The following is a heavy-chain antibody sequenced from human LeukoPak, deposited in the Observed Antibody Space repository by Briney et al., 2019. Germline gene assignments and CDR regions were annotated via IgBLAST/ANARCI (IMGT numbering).Heavy chain of an antibody. Sequence: GASVKVSCKASGYTFTSYDINWVRQATGQGLEWMGWMNPNSGNTGYAQKFQGRVTITRNTSISTAYMELSSLRSEDTAVYYCARGTLKNLYDFWSGYYTYYFDYWGQGTLVTVSS. D-gene: IGHD3-3*01. CDR2: MNPNSGNT. V-gene: IGHV1-8*03. CDR1: GYTFTSYD. CDR3: ARGTLKNLYDFWSGYYTYYFDY. J-gene: IGHJ4*02.